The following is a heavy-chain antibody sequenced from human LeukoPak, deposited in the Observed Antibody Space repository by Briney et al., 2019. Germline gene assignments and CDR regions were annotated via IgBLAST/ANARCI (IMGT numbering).Heavy chain of an antibody. D-gene: IGHD3-10*01. CDR3: AKGYYGSGSYYFVY. J-gene: IGHJ4*02. CDR2: ISGSGGST. CDR1: GFTFSSYA. V-gene: IGHV3-23*01. Sequence: GGSLRLSRAASGFTFSSYAMSWVRQAPGKGLEWVSAISGSGGSTYYADSVKGRFTISRDNSKNTLYLQMNSLRAEDTAVYYCAKGYYGSGSYYFVYWGQGTLVTVSS.